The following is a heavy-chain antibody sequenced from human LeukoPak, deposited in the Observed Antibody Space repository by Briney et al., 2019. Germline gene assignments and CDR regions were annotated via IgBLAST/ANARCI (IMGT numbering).Heavy chain of an antibody. CDR1: GFTFSSYW. CDR3: GRVRYHGGEVGY. V-gene: IGHV3-7*05. J-gene: IGHJ4*02. Sequence: GGSLRLSCAASGFTFSSYWMSWVRQAPGEGLEWVANIRTDGSDKNYVDSVKGRFTISRDNAKNSLYLLMNSLRAEDTAVYYCGRVRYHGGEVGYWGQGTMVTVSS. D-gene: IGHD2-21*01. CDR2: IRTDGSDK.